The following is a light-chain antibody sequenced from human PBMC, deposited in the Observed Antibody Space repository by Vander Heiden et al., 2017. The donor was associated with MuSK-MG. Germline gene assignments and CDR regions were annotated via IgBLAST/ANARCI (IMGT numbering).Light chain of an antibody. Sequence: EIVLTQSPGTLSLSPGERATLSCKASQSFSSSYLAWYQQKPGQAPRLLIYGASSRATGIPDRFSGSGSGTDFTLTISRLEPEDFAVYYCQQYGSSRFTFGVGTKVEIK. CDR3: QQYGSSRFT. CDR1: QSFSSSY. V-gene: IGKV3-20*01. J-gene: IGKJ4*01. CDR2: GAS.